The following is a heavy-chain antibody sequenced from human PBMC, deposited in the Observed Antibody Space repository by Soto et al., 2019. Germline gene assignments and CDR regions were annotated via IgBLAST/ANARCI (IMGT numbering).Heavy chain of an antibody. J-gene: IGHJ6*02. CDR2: VYYTGDT. CDR1: SGPDRSHN. Sequence: QVQLQQSGPRLVKPSETLSLTCTVSSGPDRSHNWGWIRQPPGRGLEWIGHVYYTGDTAYNPSLRGRVTISADTSTNDIFLTLNSVTAADTAVYYCVRQGIDYLHGLVDVWGQGTKVSVSS. D-gene: IGHD4-17*01. CDR3: VRQGIDYLHGLVDV. V-gene: IGHV4-59*08.